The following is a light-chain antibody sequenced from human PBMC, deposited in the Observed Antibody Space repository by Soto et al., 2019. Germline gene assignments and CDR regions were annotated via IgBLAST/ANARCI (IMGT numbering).Light chain of an antibody. V-gene: IGKV3-11*01. CDR1: QSVSTY. CDR2: GAS. CDR3: HQRSNWPPFT. Sequence: EVVLTQSPATLSLSPGERATLSCRASQSVSTYLAWYQQKPDRPPRLLIYGASNRATGTPARFSGSGSGTDFTLTITSLEPEDFAVYYCHQRSNWPPFTFGPGTKVEIK. J-gene: IGKJ3*01.